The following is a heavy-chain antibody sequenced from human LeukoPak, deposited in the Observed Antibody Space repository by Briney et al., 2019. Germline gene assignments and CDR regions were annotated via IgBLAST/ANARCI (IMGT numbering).Heavy chain of an antibody. Sequence: GGSLRLSCAASGFTVSSSYMTWVRQAPGKGLEWVSIIYSGGSTYYADSVKGRFTISRDNSKNTLYLQMNSLRAEDTAVYYCASPLPTYYYDSSGYYSPQYYYGMDVWGQGTTVTVSS. V-gene: IGHV3-66*01. CDR2: IYSGGST. CDR3: ASPLPTYYYDSSGYYSPQYYYGMDV. CDR1: GFTVSSSY. D-gene: IGHD3-22*01. J-gene: IGHJ6*02.